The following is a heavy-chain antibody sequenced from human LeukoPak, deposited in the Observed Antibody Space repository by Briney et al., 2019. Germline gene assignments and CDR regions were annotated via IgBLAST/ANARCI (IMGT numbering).Heavy chain of an antibody. CDR2: IFHSGIT. J-gene: IGHJ4*02. CDR3: ARGAGTRHLDY. CDR1: GGSFSGYY. Sequence: SETLSLTCAVSGGSFSGYYWSWIRQPPGKGLEWIGSIFHSGITYYNPSLETRVTLSVDTSKNQFSLNVNSVTAADTAVYYCARGAGTRHLDYWGQGTLVTVYS. D-gene: IGHD1-7*01. V-gene: IGHV4-34*01.